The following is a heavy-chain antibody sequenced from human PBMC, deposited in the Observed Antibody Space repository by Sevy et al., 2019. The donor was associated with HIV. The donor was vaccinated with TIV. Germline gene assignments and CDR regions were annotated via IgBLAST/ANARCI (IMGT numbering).Heavy chain of an antibody. CDR1: GFSFSSYA. D-gene: IGHD3-10*01. CDR3: AKGGFTMVRGVFDY. CDR2: ISGSGGST. J-gene: IGHJ4*01. Sequence: GGSLRLSCAASGFSFSSYAMSWVRQTPGKGLEWVSAISGSGGSTYYADSVKGRFTISRDNSKNTLYLQMNSLIAEDMAVYYCAKGGFTMVRGVFDYWGHGTLVTVSS. V-gene: IGHV3-23*01.